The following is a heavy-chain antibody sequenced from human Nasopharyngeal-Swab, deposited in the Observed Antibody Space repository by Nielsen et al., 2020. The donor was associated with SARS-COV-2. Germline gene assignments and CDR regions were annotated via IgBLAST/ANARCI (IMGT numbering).Heavy chain of an antibody. CDR3: AREPYVDTAMGRFDY. J-gene: IGHJ4*02. CDR1: GYTFTSYY. Sequence: ASVKVSCKASGYTFTSYYMHWVRQAPGQGLEWMGIINPSGGSTSYAQKFRGRVTMTRDTSTSTVYMELSSLRSEDTAVYYCAREPYVDTAMGRFDYWGQGTLVTVSS. V-gene: IGHV1-46*01. D-gene: IGHD5-18*01. CDR2: INPSGGST.